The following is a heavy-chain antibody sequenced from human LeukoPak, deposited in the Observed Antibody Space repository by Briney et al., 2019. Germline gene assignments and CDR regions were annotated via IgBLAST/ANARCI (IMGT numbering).Heavy chain of an antibody. CDR3: ANRPSGIAVAHDAFDI. CDR2: ISGSGGST. Sequence: ETLSLTCTVSGGSISSSSYYWGWIRQPPGKGLEWVSAISGSGGSTYYADSVKGRFTISRDNSKNTLYLQMNSLRAEDTAVYYCANRPSGIAVAHDAFDIWGQGTMVTVSS. D-gene: IGHD6-19*01. CDR1: GGSISSSSYY. J-gene: IGHJ3*02. V-gene: IGHV3-23*01.